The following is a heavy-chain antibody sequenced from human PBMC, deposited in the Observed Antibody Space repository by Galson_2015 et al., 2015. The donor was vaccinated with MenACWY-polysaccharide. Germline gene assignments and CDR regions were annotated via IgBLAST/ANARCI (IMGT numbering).Heavy chain of an antibody. CDR1: GFTFSTYW. J-gene: IGHJ5*02. Sequence: SLRLSCAASGFTFSTYWMHWVRHVPGKGLVWVSRINADGSATGYADSVRGRFTISRDNAKNTLYLEMNGLRAEDTAVYYCTKAGAKYCSGSSCNFNWFDPWGQGTQVTVSS. CDR2: INADGSAT. D-gene: IGHD2-15*01. CDR3: TKAGAKYCSGSSCNFNWFDP. V-gene: IGHV3-74*01.